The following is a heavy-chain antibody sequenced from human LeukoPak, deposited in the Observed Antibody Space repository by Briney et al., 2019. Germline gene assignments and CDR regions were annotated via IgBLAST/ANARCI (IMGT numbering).Heavy chain of an antibody. V-gene: IGHV3-23*01. D-gene: IGHD2/OR15-2a*01. J-gene: IGHJ4*02. Sequence: GESLKISCKGSGYSFTSYAMSWVRQFPGKGLEWVSGISACGVTTYYADSAKGRFTISRDNFKNTLDLQMSSLRAEDTALYYCAKDNLLAQSDSTLGKNHFDYWGQGTLVTVSS. CDR1: GYSFTSYA. CDR2: ISACGVTT. CDR3: AKDNLLAQSDSTLGKNHFDY.